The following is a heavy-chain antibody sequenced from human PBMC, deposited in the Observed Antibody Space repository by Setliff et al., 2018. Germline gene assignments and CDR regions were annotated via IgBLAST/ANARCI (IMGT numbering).Heavy chain of an antibody. J-gene: IGHJ6*03. V-gene: IGHV4-61*09. CDR3: ARASSGWYSAYYYYMDV. Sequence: SETLSLTCTVSGGSISSGSYYWSWIRQPAGKGLEWIGHIYTSGSTNFSPSLKSRVTISLDTSKNQFSLNLTSVTAADTAVYYCARASSGWYSAYYYYMDVWGKGTTVTVSS. CDR1: GGSISSGSYY. CDR2: IYTSGST. D-gene: IGHD6-19*01.